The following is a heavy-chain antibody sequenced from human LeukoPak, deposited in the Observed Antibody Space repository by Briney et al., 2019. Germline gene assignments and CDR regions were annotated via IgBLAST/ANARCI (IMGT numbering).Heavy chain of an antibody. D-gene: IGHD1-26*01. J-gene: IGHJ4*02. V-gene: IGHV3-11*01. CDR2: IGSSGSTI. Sequence: GGSLRLSCAASGFTLSDYYMSWIRQAPGKGLEWVSYIGSSGSTIYYADSVKGRFTISRDNAKNSLYLQMNSLRAEDTAVYYCARDRYVGATTAGDSDSWGQGTLVTVSS. CDR1: GFTLSDYY. CDR3: ARDRYVGATTAGDSDS.